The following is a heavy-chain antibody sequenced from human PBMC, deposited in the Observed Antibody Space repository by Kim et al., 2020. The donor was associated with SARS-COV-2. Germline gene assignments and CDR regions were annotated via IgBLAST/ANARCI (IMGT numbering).Heavy chain of an antibody. J-gene: IGHJ3*02. Sequence: HTPSLKSRVTISVATAKNQFSLKLSSVTAADTAVYYCARVTSGSYDAFDIWGQGTMVTVSS. D-gene: IGHD1-26*01. V-gene: IGHV4-59*01. CDR3: ARVTSGSYDAFDI.